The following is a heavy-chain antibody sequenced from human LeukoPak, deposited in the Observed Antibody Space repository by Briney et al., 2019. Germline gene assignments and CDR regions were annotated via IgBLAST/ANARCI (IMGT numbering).Heavy chain of an antibody. D-gene: IGHD2-15*01. J-gene: IGHJ4*02. Sequence: KTGGGLRLSCAASGFPFSSYNLNWVRRAPGKGLEWVSSISSGSYIYYADSVKGRFTMSRDNAKNSVYLQMNSLRAEDTAVYYCARGYCSGGSCYSGSYYWGQGTLITVSS. CDR1: GFPFSSYN. V-gene: IGHV3-21*01. CDR2: ISSGSYI. CDR3: ARGYCSGGSCYSGSYY.